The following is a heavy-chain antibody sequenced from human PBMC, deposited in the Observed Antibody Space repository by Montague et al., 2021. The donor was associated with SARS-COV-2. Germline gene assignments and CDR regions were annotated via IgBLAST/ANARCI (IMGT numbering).Heavy chain of an antibody. D-gene: IGHD3/OR15-3a*01. J-gene: IGHJ6*02. V-gene: IGHV3-9*01. Sequence: SLRLSCPASGFTFGDYAMHWVRQAPGKGLEWVSGISWNSGSIGYADSVKGRFTISRDNAKNSLYLQMNSLRAEDTALYYCAKDMGGLGSFYYYYGMDVWGQGTTVTVSS. CDR3: AKDMGGLGSFYYYYGMDV. CDR2: ISWNSGSI. CDR1: GFTFGDYA.